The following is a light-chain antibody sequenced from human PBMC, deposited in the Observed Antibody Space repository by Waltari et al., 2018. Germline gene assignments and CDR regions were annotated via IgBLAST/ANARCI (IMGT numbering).Light chain of an antibody. CDR1: NSDVGGYNY. V-gene: IGLV2-14*01. Sequence: QSVLTQPASVSGSPGQSITIYCTGTNSDVGGYNYVSWYQQYPVKAPRLMIYDVTKRPSGVSNRFSGSKSGNTASLTISGLQAEDEADYYCSSYTSSGTLRIFGGGTKVTAL. CDR3: SSYTSSGTLRI. J-gene: IGLJ2*01. CDR2: DVT.